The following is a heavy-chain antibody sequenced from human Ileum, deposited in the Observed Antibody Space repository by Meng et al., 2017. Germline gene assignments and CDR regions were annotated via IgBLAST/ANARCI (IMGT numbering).Heavy chain of an antibody. Sequence: VQLQESGPGLVRPAGSLSLACAVSGDSSGNSKWRSWLRQPPGKGLEWIGEISNSGKTVYSPSLKSRVRISLDKSNNQFSLTLNSVTAADTAVYYCARGRYGDYWCYFDLWGRGTLVTVSS. CDR2: ISNSGKT. V-gene: IGHV4-4*02. CDR1: GDSSGNSKW. CDR3: ARGRYGDYWCYFDL. D-gene: IGHD4-17*01. J-gene: IGHJ2*01.